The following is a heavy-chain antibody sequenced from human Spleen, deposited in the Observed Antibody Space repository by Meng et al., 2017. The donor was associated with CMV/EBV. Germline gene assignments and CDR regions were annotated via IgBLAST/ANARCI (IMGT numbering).Heavy chain of an antibody. CDR2: IRADSGHT. CDR3: ARDWNYEFDY. Sequence: VSCTASCYTFINYGISWVRQAPGQGLEWMGWIRADSGHTNFAQQFQGRVTLTIDTSTSAAYMELRSLRFDDTAVYYCARDWNYEFDYWGQGTLVTVSS. V-gene: IGHV1-18*04. D-gene: IGHD1-7*01. J-gene: IGHJ4*02. CDR1: CYTFINYG.